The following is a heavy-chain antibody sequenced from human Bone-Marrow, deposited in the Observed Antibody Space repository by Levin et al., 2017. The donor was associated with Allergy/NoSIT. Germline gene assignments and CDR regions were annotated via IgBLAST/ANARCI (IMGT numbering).Heavy chain of an antibody. D-gene: IGHD1-26*01. CDR1: GFSFAEYT. Sequence: RPGGSLRLSCAGSGFSFAEYTMIWFRQGPGKGLEWVGFMRSTTYGGTTEFAASVKGRFTISRDDSNSIAYLQMKSLKSEDTAVYYCPGLVGTTTLLDYWGRGTLVTVSS. CDR2: MRSTTYGGTT. V-gene: IGHV3-49*03. J-gene: IGHJ4*02. CDR3: PGLVGTTTLLDY.